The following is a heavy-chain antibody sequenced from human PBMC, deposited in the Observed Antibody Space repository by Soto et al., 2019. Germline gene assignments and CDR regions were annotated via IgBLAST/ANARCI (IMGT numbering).Heavy chain of an antibody. J-gene: IGHJ6*02. V-gene: IGHV3-23*01. CDR2: IGGSGNT. CDR1: GFTFSSSS. Sequence: PGGSLRLSCAASGFTFSSSSMSWVRQAPGKGLEWVSGIGGSGNTFFADSMKGRLTISRDNSKNTLFLQMNSLRAEDTAVYYCATTLLGFCSSTSCPRRYYYGMDVWGQGTTVTVSS. CDR3: ATTLLGFCSSTSCPRRYYYGMDV. D-gene: IGHD2-2*01.